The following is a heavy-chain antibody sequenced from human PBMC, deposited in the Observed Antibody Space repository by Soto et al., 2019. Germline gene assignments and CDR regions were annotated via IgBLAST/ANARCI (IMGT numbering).Heavy chain of an antibody. CDR2: ISSSSSYI. CDR1: GFTFSSYS. CDR3: ARDYPRYYYGMDV. V-gene: IGHV3-21*01. Sequence: GGSLRLSCAASGFTFSSYSMKWVRQAPGKGLEWVSSISSSSSYIYYADSVKGRFTISRDNAKNSLYLQMNSLRAEDTAVYYCARDYPRYYYGMDVWGQGTTVTVSS. J-gene: IGHJ6*02.